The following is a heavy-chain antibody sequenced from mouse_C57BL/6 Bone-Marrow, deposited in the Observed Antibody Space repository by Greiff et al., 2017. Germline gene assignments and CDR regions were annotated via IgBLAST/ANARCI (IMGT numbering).Heavy chain of an antibody. CDR1: GYTFTTYP. J-gene: IGHJ4*01. CDR2: FHTYNDDT. V-gene: IGHV1-47*01. CDR3: ARGGYSYYYYAMDY. Sequence: LQESGAELVKPGASVKMSCKASGYTFTTYPIEWMKQNHGKSLEWIGNFHTYNDDTKYNEKFKGKATLTVEKSSSTVYLELSRLTSDDSAVYYCARGGYSYYYYAMDYWGQGTSVTVSS. D-gene: IGHD2-3*01.